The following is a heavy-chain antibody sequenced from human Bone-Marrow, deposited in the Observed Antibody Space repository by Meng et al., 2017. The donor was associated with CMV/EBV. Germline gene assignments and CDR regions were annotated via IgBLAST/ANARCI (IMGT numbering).Heavy chain of an antibody. CDR3: ASVGATKHYYYYYGMDV. Sequence: GESLKISCAASGFTFSSYWVHWVRQAPGKGLVWVSRINSDGSSTSYADSVKGRFTISRDNATNTLYLQMNSLRAEDTAVYYCASVGATKHYYYYYGMDVWGQGTTVT. CDR1: GFTFSSYW. V-gene: IGHV3-74*01. J-gene: IGHJ6*02. CDR2: INSDGSST. D-gene: IGHD1-26*01.